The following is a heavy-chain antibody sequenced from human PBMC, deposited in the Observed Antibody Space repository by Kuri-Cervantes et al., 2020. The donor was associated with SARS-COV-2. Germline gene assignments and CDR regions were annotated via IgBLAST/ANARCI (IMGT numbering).Heavy chain of an antibody. V-gene: IGHV4-39*07. CDR2: INHSGST. J-gene: IGHJ5*02. CDR3: ARTLPRYCSSTSCGRNWFDP. Sequence: GSLRLSCTVSGGSISNSFYYWSWIRQPPGKGPEWIGEINHSGSTNYNPSLKSRVTISVDTSKNQFSLKLSSVTAADTAVYYCARTLPRYCSSTSCGRNWFDPWGQGTLVTVSS. CDR1: GGSISNSFYY. D-gene: IGHD2-2*01.